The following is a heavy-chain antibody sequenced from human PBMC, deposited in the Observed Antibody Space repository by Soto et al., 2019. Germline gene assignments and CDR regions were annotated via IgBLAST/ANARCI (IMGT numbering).Heavy chain of an antibody. CDR3: ARFSGYDYTLNFYFGNYYYMDV. J-gene: IGHJ6*03. V-gene: IGHV3-21*01. CDR1: GFTFSSYS. D-gene: IGHD5-12*01. Sequence: GGSLRLSCAASGFTFSSYSMNWVRQAPGKGLEWVSSISSSSSYIYYADSVKGRFTISRDNAKNSLYLQMNSLRAEDTAVYYCARFSGYDYTLNFYFGNYYYMDVWGKGTTVTVSS. CDR2: ISSSSSYI.